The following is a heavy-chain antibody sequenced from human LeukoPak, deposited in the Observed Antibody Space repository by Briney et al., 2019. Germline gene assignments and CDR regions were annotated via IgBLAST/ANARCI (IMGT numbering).Heavy chain of an antibody. CDR2: IYTSGST. Sequence: SETLSLTCTVSGGSISSGIYYWSWIRQPAGKELEWIGRIYTSGSTNYNPSLRSRVTISVDTSKNQFSLKLSSVTAADTAVYYCARRFLEWSDAFDIWGQGTMVTVSS. CDR1: GGSISSGIYY. V-gene: IGHV4-61*02. J-gene: IGHJ3*02. D-gene: IGHD3-3*01. CDR3: ARRFLEWSDAFDI.